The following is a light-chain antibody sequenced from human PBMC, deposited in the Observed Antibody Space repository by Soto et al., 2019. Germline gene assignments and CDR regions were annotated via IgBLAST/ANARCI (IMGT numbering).Light chain of an antibody. CDR1: QSVSSTY. J-gene: IGKJ2*01. CDR2: GAS. Sequence: EIVLTQSPGTLSLSPGERATLSCRAGQSVSSTYLAWYQQKPGQAPRLLIYGASSRATGIPDRFSGSGSGTDFTLTISRLEPEDFAVYYCQQYGSSPTYTFGQGTKREIK. V-gene: IGKV3-20*01. CDR3: QQYGSSPTYT.